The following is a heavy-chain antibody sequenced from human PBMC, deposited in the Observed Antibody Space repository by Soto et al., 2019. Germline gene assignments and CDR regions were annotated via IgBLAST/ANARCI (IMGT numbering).Heavy chain of an antibody. CDR1: GGSISSGGYS. D-gene: IGHD2-8*02. CDR2: IYHSGST. CDR3: ARDKITGLFDY. V-gene: IGHV4-30-2*01. Sequence: SETLSLTCAVSGGSISSGGYSWSWIRQPPGKGLEWIGYIYHSGSTYYNPSLKSRVTISVDRSKNQFSLKLSSVAAADTAVYYCARDKITGLFDYWGQGTLVTVSS. J-gene: IGHJ4*02.